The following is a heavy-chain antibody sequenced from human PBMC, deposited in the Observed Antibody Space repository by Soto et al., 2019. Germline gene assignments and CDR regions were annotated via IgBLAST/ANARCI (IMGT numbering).Heavy chain of an antibody. J-gene: IGHJ6*02. CDR1: GYTFTSYG. CDR2: ISAYNGNT. Sequence: QVPLVQSGAEVKKPGASVKVSCKASGYTFTSYGISWVRQAPGQGLEWMGWISAYNGNTNYAQKLQGRVTMTTDTSTSTANMELRSLRYDDTAVYYCARDRKYSSSWGYGMDVWGQGTTVTVSS. D-gene: IGHD6-13*01. V-gene: IGHV1-18*01. CDR3: ARDRKYSSSWGYGMDV.